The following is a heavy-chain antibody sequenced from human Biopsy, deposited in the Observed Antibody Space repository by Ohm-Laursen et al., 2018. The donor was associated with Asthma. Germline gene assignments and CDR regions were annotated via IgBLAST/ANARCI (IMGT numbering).Heavy chain of an antibody. CDR2: ISYDGSSI. CDR3: AKEGVAGTHIED. Sequence: SLRLSCSAPGFTFGDYCMSWVRQVPGQGLEWVAVISYDGSSIYYADSVKGRFTISRDNSKNTLSLQMNSLTAEDTAVYYCAKEGVAGTHIEDWGQGTLVTVSS. CDR1: GFTFGDYC. J-gene: IGHJ4*02. V-gene: IGHV3-30*18. D-gene: IGHD6-19*01.